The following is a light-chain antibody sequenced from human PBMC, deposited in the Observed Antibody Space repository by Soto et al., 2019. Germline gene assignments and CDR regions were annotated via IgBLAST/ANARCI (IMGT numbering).Light chain of an antibody. V-gene: IGKV3-20*01. CDR1: QSVSDN. Sequence: EVLMTQSPDTLYVSPGERVTLSCRASQSVSDNLAWYQQKPGQAPRLLIYGASSRATGIPDRFSGSGSGTDFTLTISRLEPEDFAVYYCQQYGSSLRTFGQGTKVEIK. CDR3: QQYGSSLRT. J-gene: IGKJ1*01. CDR2: GAS.